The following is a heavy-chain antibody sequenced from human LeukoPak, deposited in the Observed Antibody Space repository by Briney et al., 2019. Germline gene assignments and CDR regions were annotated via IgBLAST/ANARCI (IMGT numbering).Heavy chain of an antibody. CDR1: GGSIGSYY. J-gene: IGHJ5*02. V-gene: IGHV4-59*01. CDR3: ARDTRWFDP. Sequence: SETLSLTCTVSGGSIGSYYWSWIRQPPGKGLEWIGYIYYSGSTNYNPSLKSRVTISVDTSKNQFSLKLSSVTAADTAVYYCARDTRWFDPWGQGTLVTVSS. CDR2: IYYSGST. D-gene: IGHD2-15*01.